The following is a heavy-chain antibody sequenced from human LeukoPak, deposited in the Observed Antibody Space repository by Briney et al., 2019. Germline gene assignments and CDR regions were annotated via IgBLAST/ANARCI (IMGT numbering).Heavy chain of an antibody. Sequence: SVKVSCKASGGTFSSYAISWVRQAPGQGLEWMGGIIPIFGTANYIQKFQGRVTITADESTSTAYMELSSLRSEDTAVYYCARGPVDTAMVNYYYYYGMDVWGQGTTVTVSS. D-gene: IGHD5-18*01. CDR3: ARGPVDTAMVNYYYYYGMDV. CDR1: GGTFSSYA. J-gene: IGHJ6*02. CDR2: IIPIFGTA. V-gene: IGHV1-69*13.